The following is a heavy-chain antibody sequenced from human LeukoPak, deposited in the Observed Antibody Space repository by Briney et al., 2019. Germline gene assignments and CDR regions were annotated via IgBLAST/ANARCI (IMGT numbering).Heavy chain of an antibody. D-gene: IGHD3-3*01. Sequence: GASVKVSCKASGGTFSSYAISWVRQAPGQGLEWMGGIIPIFGTANYAQKFQGRVTITTDESTSTAYMELSSLRSEDTAVYYCASPSHSDFWSGYYRYYFDYWGQGTLVTVSS. V-gene: IGHV1-69*05. J-gene: IGHJ4*02. CDR1: GGTFSSYA. CDR2: IIPIFGTA. CDR3: ASPSHSDFWSGYYRYYFDY.